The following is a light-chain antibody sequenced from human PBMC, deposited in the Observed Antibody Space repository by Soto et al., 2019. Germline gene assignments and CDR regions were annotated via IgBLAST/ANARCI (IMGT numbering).Light chain of an antibody. CDR2: GAS. V-gene: IGKV3-15*01. J-gene: IGKJ4*01. Sequence: EIGMTQSPATLSVSPGERGTLSCRASQSIRSNVAWYQQRPGQAPRLLIFGASVRATGVPDRFSGSGSGTDFALTINRLQSEDSAVYYCQNYNHWPPATFGGGTKVEI. CDR3: QNYNHWPPAT. CDR1: QSIRSN.